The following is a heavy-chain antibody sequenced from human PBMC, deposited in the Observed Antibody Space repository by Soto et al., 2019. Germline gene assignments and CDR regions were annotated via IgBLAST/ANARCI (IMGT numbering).Heavy chain of an antibody. D-gene: IGHD2-21*02. CDR3: AKGKSRGITVTADY. V-gene: IGHV3-23*01. Sequence: EVQLLESGGALVQPGGSLRLSCAASGFTFSSYAMSWVRQAPGKGLEWVSAISVSGDITYYGDSVKGRFSISRDNSKDTLYLQMNSLRAEDTAIYYCAKGKSRGITVTADYWGQGTLVTVSS. CDR1: GFTFSSYA. CDR2: ISVSGDIT. J-gene: IGHJ4*02.